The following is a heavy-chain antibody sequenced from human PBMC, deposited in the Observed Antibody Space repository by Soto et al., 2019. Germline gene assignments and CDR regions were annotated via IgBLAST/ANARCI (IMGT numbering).Heavy chain of an antibody. CDR1: DASISVHSYY. V-gene: IGHV4-39*01. Sequence: VADASISVHSYYRTRNRQPPGKGLEWLGSSYYSGTTYFNPSLKSRATISVDTSKNQFSLRLTSVTAADTAIYYCTRRYKWNAHSFDPWGPGALVTVS. J-gene: IGHJ5*02. CDR3: TRRYKWNAHSFDP. D-gene: IGHD1-20*01. CDR2: SYYSGTT.